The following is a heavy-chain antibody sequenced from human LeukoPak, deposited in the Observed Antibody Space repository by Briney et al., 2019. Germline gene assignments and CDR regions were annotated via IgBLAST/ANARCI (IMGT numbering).Heavy chain of an antibody. V-gene: IGHV1-2*02. J-gene: IGHJ5*02. CDR2: INPNRGGT. CDR1: GYSFTDYY. D-gene: IGHD2-21*01. CDR3: ARADRLHGGPYLIGP. Sequence: ASVKVSCKTSGYSFTDYYMHWVRQAPGQGLEWMGWINPNRGGTSSAQKFQGRVTMTRDTSITTVYMEVSWLTSDDTAIYYCARADRLHGGPYLIGPWGQGTLVTVSS.